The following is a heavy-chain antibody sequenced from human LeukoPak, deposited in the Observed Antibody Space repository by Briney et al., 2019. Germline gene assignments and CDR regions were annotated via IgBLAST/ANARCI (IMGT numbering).Heavy chain of an antibody. CDR2: INSEGSST. D-gene: IGHD5-24*01. CDR1: GFTFSSYW. V-gene: IGHV3-74*01. J-gene: IGHJ1*01. Sequence: GGSLRLSCAASGFTFSSYWMHWVRQAPGKGPVWVSRINSEGSSTSYADSVKGRFTISRDNARSTLHLQMNSLRAEDTAVYYCARTRDGYNYVHFQHWGQGTLDTVSS. CDR3: ARTRDGYNYVHFQH.